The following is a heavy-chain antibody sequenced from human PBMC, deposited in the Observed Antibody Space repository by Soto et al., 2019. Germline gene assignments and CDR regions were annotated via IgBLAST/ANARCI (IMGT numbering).Heavy chain of an antibody. CDR2: ISGRGGNT. J-gene: IGHJ4*02. CDR1: GFTFSNYA. V-gene: IGHV3-23*01. D-gene: IGHD2-15*01. CDR3: AKAGCSGGTCYLYYFDY. Sequence: SLRLSCAASGFTFSNYAKSWVRQAPGKWLEWVSTISGRGGNTYYADSVKGRFTISRDNSRNTLYLQMDSLRVEDSAVYSCAKAGCSGGTCYLYYFDYWGQGALVTVSS.